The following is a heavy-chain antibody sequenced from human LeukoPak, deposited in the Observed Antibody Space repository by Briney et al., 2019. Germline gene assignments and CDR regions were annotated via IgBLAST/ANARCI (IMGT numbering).Heavy chain of an antibody. V-gene: IGHV3-23*01. D-gene: IGHD3-22*01. Sequence: PGGSLRLSCAASGFTFSSYAMSWVRQAPGKRLEWVSAISGSGGSTYYADSVKGRFTISRDNSKNTLYLQMNSLRAEDTAVYYCAKATYYYDSSGYYSDYWGQGTLVTVSS. CDR2: ISGSGGST. J-gene: IGHJ4*02. CDR3: AKATYYYDSSGYYSDY. CDR1: GFTFSSYA.